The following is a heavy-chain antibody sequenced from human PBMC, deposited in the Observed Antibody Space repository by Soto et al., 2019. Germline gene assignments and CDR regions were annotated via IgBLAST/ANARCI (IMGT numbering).Heavy chain of an antibody. CDR3: ARDNIDIVVVVAATFAFDI. CDR2: IKQDGSEK. J-gene: IGHJ3*02. D-gene: IGHD2-15*01. CDR1: GFTFSSYW. V-gene: IGHV3-7*01. Sequence: GGSLRLSCAASGFTFSSYWMSWVRQAPEKGLEWVANIKQDGSEKYYVDSVKGRFTISRDNAKNSLYLQMNSLRAEDTAVYYCARDNIDIVVVVAATFAFDIWGQGTMVTVSS.